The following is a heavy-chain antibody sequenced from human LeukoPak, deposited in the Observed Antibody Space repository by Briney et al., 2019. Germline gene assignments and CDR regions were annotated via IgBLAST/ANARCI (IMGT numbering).Heavy chain of an antibody. D-gene: IGHD1-26*01. CDR1: GYSFTSYW. Sequence: GESLKISCKGSGYSFTSYWIGWVRQMPGKGLEWMGIIYPGDSDTRYSPPFQGQVTISADKSISTAYLQWSSLKASDTAMYYCARAPGEGATPDYFQHWGQGTLVTVSS. CDR3: ARAPGEGATPDYFQH. CDR2: IYPGDSDT. V-gene: IGHV5-51*01. J-gene: IGHJ1*01.